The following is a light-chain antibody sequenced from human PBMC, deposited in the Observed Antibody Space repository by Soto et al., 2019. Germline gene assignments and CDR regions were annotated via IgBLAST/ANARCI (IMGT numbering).Light chain of an antibody. V-gene: IGKV3-20*01. Sequence: EIVLTQSPGTLSLSPGERATLSCRASESVSTSYLAWYQQSPGQAPRLLIYGASNRATGIPDRFSGTGSGTDFTLTISRLEPEDFAVYYCQQYDSSPKTFGQGTKVDIK. CDR1: ESVSTSY. CDR3: QQYDSSPKT. CDR2: GAS. J-gene: IGKJ1*01.